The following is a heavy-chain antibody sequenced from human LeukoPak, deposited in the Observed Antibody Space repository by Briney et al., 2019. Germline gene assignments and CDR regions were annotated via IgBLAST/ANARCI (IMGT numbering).Heavy chain of an antibody. V-gene: IGHV3-7*01. CDR1: GLTFSSYW. D-gene: IGHD3-22*01. Sequence: GGSLRLSCAASGLTFSSYWMSWVRQAPGKGLEWVANIKQDGSEKYYVDSVKGRFTISRDSAKNSLYLQMNSLRAEDTAVYYCARDGDYYDSSGYSSDAFDIWGQGTMVTVSS. CDR2: IKQDGSEK. J-gene: IGHJ3*02. CDR3: ARDGDYYDSSGYSSDAFDI.